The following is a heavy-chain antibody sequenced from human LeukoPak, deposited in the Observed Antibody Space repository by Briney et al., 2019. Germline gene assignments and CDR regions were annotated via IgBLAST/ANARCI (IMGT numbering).Heavy chain of an antibody. Sequence: GGSLRLSCAASGFTFSSYGMSWVRQAPGKGLEWVSYISSSGSTIYYADSVKGRFTISRDNAKNSLYLQMNSLRAEDTAVYYCARNTYYYYMDVWGKGTTVTISS. CDR1: GFTFSSYG. V-gene: IGHV3-48*04. J-gene: IGHJ6*03. CDR3: ARNTYYYYMDV. CDR2: ISSSGSTI.